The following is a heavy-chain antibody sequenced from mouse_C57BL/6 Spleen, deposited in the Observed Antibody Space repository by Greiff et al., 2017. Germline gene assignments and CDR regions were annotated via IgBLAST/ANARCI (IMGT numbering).Heavy chain of an antibody. D-gene: IGHD3-2*02. V-gene: IGHV1-52*01. CDR1: GYTFTSYW. J-gene: IGHJ2*01. Sequence: QVQLQQPGAELVRPGSSVKLSCKASGYTFTSYWMHWVKQRPIQGLEWIGNIDPSDSETHYNQKFKDKATLTVDKSSSTAYMQLSRLTSEDAAVYYCASATAQGTWGYFDYWGQGTTLTVSS. CDR2: IDPSDSET. CDR3: ASATAQGTWGYFDY.